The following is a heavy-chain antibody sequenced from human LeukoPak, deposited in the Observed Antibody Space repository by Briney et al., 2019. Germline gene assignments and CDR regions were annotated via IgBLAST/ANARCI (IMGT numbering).Heavy chain of an antibody. Sequence: GGSLRLSCAASGFTFSSYGMHWVRQAPGKGLEWVAFIRYDGSNKYYADSVKGRFTISRDNSKNTLYLQMNSLRAEDTAVYYCAKSLRDGSGSYPQGYWGQGTLVTVSS. D-gene: IGHD3-10*01. J-gene: IGHJ4*02. V-gene: IGHV3-30*02. CDR2: IRYDGSNK. CDR1: GFTFSSYG. CDR3: AKSLRDGSGSYPQGY.